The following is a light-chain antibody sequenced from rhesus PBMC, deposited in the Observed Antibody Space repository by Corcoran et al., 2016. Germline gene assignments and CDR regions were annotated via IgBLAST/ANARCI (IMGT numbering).Light chain of an antibody. V-gene: IGKV3-24*04. CDR3: QQSSNLYS. J-gene: IGKJ2*01. CDR2: GAS. CDR1: QSVGSY. Sequence: ETVVTQSPATLSLSPGERATLSCRASQSVGSYLAWYQQKPGQAPRLLLYGASSRATGIPDRFSGSGSGTDFTLTISSLEPEDVGVYYCQQSSNLYSFGQGTKVEIK.